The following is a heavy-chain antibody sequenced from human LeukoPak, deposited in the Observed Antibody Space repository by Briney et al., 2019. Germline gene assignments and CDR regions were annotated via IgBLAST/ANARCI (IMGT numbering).Heavy chain of an antibody. J-gene: IGHJ4*02. CDR2: IIPIFGAA. CDR3: ASPLCRDGYNCPLDN. Sequence: ASVKVSCKASGGTFSSYAISWVRQAPGQGLEWMGGIIPIFGAANYAQKFQGRVTITADESTSTAYMELSSLRSEDTAVYYCASPLCRDGYNCPLDNWGQGTLVTVSS. CDR1: GGTFSSYA. D-gene: IGHD5-24*01. V-gene: IGHV1-69*13.